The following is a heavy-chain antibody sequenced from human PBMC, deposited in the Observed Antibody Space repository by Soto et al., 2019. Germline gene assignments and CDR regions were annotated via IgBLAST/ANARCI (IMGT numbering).Heavy chain of an antibody. D-gene: IGHD2-21*02. CDR2: ISGSGGST. V-gene: IGHV3-23*01. CDR3: TTDGGVTAYPLFWA. CDR1: GITFRNYA. Sequence: GGSLRLSCAASGITFRNYAMSWVRQAPGKGLEWVSSISGSGGSTYYADSVKGRFTISRDNSKNTLYLQMNSLKTEDTAVYYCTTDGGVTAYPLFWAWGQGTLVTVSS. J-gene: IGHJ5*02.